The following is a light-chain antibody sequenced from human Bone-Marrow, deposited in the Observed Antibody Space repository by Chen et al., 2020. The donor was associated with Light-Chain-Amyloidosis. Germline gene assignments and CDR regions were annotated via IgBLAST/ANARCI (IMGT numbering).Light chain of an antibody. Sequence: SYELTQPPSVSVSPGQTARITCSGDDLPTKYAYWYQQKPGQAPVLVIHRDSEWPSGISERFSGYSSARTATLSVSGVQAEDEADYRCQAADSSGTYEVIFGGGTKLTVL. CDR2: RDS. CDR3: QAADSSGTYEVI. CDR1: DLPTKY. J-gene: IGLJ2*01. V-gene: IGLV3-25*03.